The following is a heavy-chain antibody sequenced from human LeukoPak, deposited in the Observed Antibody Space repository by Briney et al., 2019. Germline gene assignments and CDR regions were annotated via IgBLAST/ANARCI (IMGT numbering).Heavy chain of an antibody. Sequence: GASVKVSCKASGYTFTNYGISWVRQAPGQGLEWMGWISAYNGHTKYAQKVQGRVTMTRDTSTSTAYMELRSLRSDDTAVYYCARDLDPYYYYYMDVWGKGTTVTVSS. V-gene: IGHV1-18*01. D-gene: IGHD1-1*01. J-gene: IGHJ6*03. CDR2: ISAYNGHT. CDR1: GYTFTNYG. CDR3: ARDLDPYYYYYMDV.